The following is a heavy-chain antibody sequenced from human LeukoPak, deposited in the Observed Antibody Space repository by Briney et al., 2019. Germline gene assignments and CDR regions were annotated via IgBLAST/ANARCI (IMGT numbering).Heavy chain of an antibody. CDR2: IYSSGNT. J-gene: IGHJ4*02. V-gene: IGHV4-4*07. D-gene: IGHD3-3*01. CDR1: GGSINNYY. CDR3: ARSGGSSSYTAFDY. Sequence: SETLSLTCTVSGGSINNYYWSWIRQPAGKGLEWNGRIYSSGNTNYNPSLKSRVTVSVDTSNNHFSLKLTSVTAADTAVYYCARSGGSSSYTAFDYWGQGTLVTVSS.